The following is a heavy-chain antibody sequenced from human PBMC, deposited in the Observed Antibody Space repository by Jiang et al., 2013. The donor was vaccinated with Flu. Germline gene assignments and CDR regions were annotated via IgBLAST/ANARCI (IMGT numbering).Heavy chain of an antibody. CDR2: FKVKPDGGTT. J-gene: IGHJ4*02. CDR3: TTLTGRGLDH. CDR1: IFTFSNVS. Sequence: SGGGLVKPGGSLRLSCVVSIFTFSNVSMSWVRQAPGQGLEWVGRFKVKPDGGTTDYAASVKGRFTISRDDSRKTLYLQMNSLKTDDTAVYYCTTLTGRGLDHWGQGTLVTVSS. V-gene: IGHV3-15*01. D-gene: IGHD1-14*01.